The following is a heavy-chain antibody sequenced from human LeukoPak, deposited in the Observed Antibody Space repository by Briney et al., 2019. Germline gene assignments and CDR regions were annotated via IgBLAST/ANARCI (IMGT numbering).Heavy chain of an antibody. CDR2: ISGSGGST. CDR3: AKYPLITGTPEYFQH. V-gene: IGHV3-23*01. Sequence: PGGSLRLSCAASGFTFSSYWMHWVRQAPGEGLEWVSAISGSGGSTYYADSVKVRFTISRDNSKNTLYLQMNSLRAEDTAVYYCAKYPLITGTPEYFQHWGQGTLVTVSS. CDR1: GFTFSSYW. D-gene: IGHD1-20*01. J-gene: IGHJ1*01.